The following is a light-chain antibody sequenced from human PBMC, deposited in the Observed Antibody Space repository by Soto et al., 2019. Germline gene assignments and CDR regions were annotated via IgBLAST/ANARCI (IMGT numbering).Light chain of an antibody. CDR1: QDISVG. CDR2: TAS. J-gene: IGKJ4*01. CDR3: QQGDSFPLT. Sequence: DIQMTQSPSSVSASVGDRVTITCRASQDISVGLAWFQQKPGESPRLLIYTASSLHSGVPSRFSGSGSGTDFSLIISRLQPEDFATYYCQQGDSFPLTFGGGTKVEIK. V-gene: IGKV1-12*01.